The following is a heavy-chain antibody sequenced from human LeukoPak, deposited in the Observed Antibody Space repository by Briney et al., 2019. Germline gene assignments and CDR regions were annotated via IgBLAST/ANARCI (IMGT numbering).Heavy chain of an antibody. V-gene: IGHV1-46*04. CDR3: ARIGDYGSGSEGFDP. CDR1: GYTFTSYY. Sequence: ASVKVSCKASGYTFTSYYIHWVRQAPGQGLEWMGIISPSVGTTTYAQKLEDRVTMTRDKSTTTVYMELTSLRSEDTAVYYCARIGDYGSGSEGFDPWGQGTLVTVSS. D-gene: IGHD3-10*01. J-gene: IGHJ5*02. CDR2: ISPSVGTT.